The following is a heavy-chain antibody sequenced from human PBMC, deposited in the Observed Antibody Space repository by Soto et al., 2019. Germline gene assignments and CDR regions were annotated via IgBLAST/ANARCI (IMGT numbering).Heavy chain of an antibody. D-gene: IGHD2-21*02. Sequence: ASVKVSCKVSGYTLTELSMHWVRQAPGKGLEWMGGFDPEDGETIYAQKFQGRVTMTEDTSTDTAYMELSSLRSEDTAVYYCATVPGRIKQGDQALYYFDYWGQGTLVTVSS. V-gene: IGHV1-24*01. J-gene: IGHJ4*02. CDR3: ATVPGRIKQGDQALYYFDY. CDR1: GYTLTELS. CDR2: FDPEDGET.